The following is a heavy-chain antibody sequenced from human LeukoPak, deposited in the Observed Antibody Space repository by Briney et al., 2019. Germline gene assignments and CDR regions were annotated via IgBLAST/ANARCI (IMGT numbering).Heavy chain of an antibody. CDR3: ARYSSSSYYYYGMDV. V-gene: IGHV1-69*13. D-gene: IGHD6-13*01. CDR2: IIPIFGTA. CDR1: GGTFISYA. J-gene: IGHJ6*02. Sequence: ASVKVSCKASGGTFISYAISWVRQAPGQGLEWMGGIIPIFGTANYAQKFRGRVTITADESTSTAYMELSSLRSEDTAVYYCARYSSSSYYYYGMDVWGQGTTVTVSS.